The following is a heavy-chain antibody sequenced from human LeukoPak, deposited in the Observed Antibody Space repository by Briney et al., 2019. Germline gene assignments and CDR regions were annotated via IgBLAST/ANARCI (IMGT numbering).Heavy chain of an antibody. J-gene: IGHJ3*02. CDR1: GFTFSSYE. CDR2: ISGSGGST. V-gene: IGHV3-23*01. Sequence: GGSLRLSCAASGFTFSSYEMNWVRQAPGKGLEWVSAISGSGGSTYYADSVKGRFTISRDNSKNTLYLQMNSLRAEDTAVYYCAKAVAGPYDAFDIWGQGTMVTVSS. D-gene: IGHD6-19*01. CDR3: AKAVAGPYDAFDI.